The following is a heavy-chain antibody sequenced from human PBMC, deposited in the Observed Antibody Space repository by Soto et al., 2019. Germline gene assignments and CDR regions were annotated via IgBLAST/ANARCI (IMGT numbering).Heavy chain of an antibody. J-gene: IGHJ6*02. V-gene: IGHV3-48*03. CDR3: ARVAREQWLVRMDV. Sequence: TVGSLRLSCAASGFTFSSFEMNWVRQAPGKGLEWVSYISSSGSTIYYADSVKGRFTISRDNAKSSLYLQMSSLRAEDTAVYYCARVAREQWLVRMDVWGQGTTVTVSS. CDR1: GFTFSSFE. CDR2: ISSSGSTI. D-gene: IGHD6-19*01.